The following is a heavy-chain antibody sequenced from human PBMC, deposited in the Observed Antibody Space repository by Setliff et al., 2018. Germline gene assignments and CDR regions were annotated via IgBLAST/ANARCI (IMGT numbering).Heavy chain of an antibody. V-gene: IGHV1-18*01. J-gene: IGHJ4*02. Sequence: PGPPVKVSCKSSGFTFTDYGITWVRQVPGQGLEWMGWINNYNFNTQYAQKFQGRVTVTTDTSTTTAYKELRSLRADDTAVYYCARINFYVSSGYYYAPELWGQGTTVTVSS. D-gene: IGHD3-22*01. CDR3: ARINFYVSSGYYYAPEL. CDR1: GFTFTDYG. CDR2: INNYNFNT.